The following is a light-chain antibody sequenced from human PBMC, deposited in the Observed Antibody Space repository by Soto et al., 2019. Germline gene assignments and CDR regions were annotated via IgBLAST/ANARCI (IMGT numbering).Light chain of an antibody. Sequence: DIPMTQSPSSLSASVGDRVTITCRASQSISTYLTWYQQKPGKAPKLLIYAASTLQSGVPSTFSGSGSGTDFTLTISSLQPEDFATYYCQQSYTIPYTFGQGTKLEI. CDR2: AAS. CDR3: QQSYTIPYT. V-gene: IGKV1-39*01. CDR1: QSISTY. J-gene: IGKJ2*01.